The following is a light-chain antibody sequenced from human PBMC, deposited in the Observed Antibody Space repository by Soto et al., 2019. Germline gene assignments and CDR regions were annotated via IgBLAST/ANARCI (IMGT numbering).Light chain of an antibody. CDR3: LYYITYPWT. CDR2: KAS. J-gene: IGKJ1*01. V-gene: IGKV1-5*03. CDR1: QSISSY. Sequence: DIQMTQSPSSLSASVGDRVTITCRASQSISSYLNWYQQKPGKAPKLLIYKASTLQSGVPSRFSASGSGTEFSLTISSLQPEDFATYYCLYYITYPWTFGQGTKVDIK.